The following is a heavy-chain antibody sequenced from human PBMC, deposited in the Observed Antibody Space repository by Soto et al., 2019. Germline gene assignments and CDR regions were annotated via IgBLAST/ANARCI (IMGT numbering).Heavy chain of an antibody. CDR2: INHSGST. Sequence: QVQLQQWGAGLLNPSETLSFTCAVYGGSFSGYYWSWIRQPPGKGLEWIGEINHSGSTNYNPSLKSRVTISVDTSKNQFSLKLSSVTAADTAVYYCARGRKIPGLYCSGGSCYSDYWGQGTLVTVSS. V-gene: IGHV4-34*01. CDR1: GGSFSGYY. CDR3: ARGRKIPGLYCSGGSCYSDY. J-gene: IGHJ4*02. D-gene: IGHD2-15*01.